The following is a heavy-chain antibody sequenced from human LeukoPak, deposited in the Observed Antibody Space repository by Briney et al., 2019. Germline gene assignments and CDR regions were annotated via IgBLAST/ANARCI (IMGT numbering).Heavy chain of an antibody. CDR2: ISSSSRYI. J-gene: IGHJ4*02. CDR3: ARSIAAAGIDY. D-gene: IGHD6-13*01. CDR1: GFTFSSYS. Sequence: GGSLRLSCAASGFTFSSYSMNWVRQAPGEGLEWVSSISSSSRYIYYADSVKGRFTISRDNAKNSLYLQMNSLRAEDTAVYYCARSIAAAGIDYWGQGTLVTVSS. V-gene: IGHV3-21*01.